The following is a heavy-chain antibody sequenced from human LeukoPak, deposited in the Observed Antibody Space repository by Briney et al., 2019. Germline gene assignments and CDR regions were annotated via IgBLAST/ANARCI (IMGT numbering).Heavy chain of an antibody. V-gene: IGHV3-15*01. D-gene: IGHD3-16*01. CDR3: TTDGGGFPETYGY. CDR2: IKSKTDGGTT. Sequence: GGSLRLSCAASGFTFSNAWVSWVRQAPGKGLEWVGRIKSKTDGGTTDYAAPVKGRFTISRDDSKNTLYLQMNSLKTEDTAVYYCTTDGGGFPETYGYWGQGTLVTVSS. J-gene: IGHJ4*02. CDR1: GFTFSNAW.